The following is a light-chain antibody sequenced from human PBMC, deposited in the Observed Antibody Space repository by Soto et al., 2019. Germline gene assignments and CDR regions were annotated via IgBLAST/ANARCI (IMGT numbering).Light chain of an antibody. CDR3: QQYGTSGT. CDR1: QSVLYSPNNNNY. J-gene: IGKJ1*01. CDR2: GAS. Sequence: DIVMTQSPDSLAVSLCERATINCKSSQSVLYSPNNNNYLAWYQQKPGHAPSLLIYGASNRATGIPDRLSGSGSGTDFTLTISRLEPEDFAVYYCQQYGTSGTFGQGTKVDNK. V-gene: IGKV4-1*01.